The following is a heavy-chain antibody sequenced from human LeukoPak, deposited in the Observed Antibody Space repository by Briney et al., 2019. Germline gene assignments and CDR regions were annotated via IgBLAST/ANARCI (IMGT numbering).Heavy chain of an antibody. CDR2: ISSSSSYI. Sequence: GGSLRLSCAASGFTFSSYSMNWVRQAPGKGLEWVSSISSSSSYIYYADSVKGRFTISRDNAKNSLYLQMNSLRAEDTAVYYCARDQVAAAGKSYYYYGMDVWGQGTPVTVSS. CDR1: GFTFSSYS. D-gene: IGHD6-25*01. J-gene: IGHJ6*02. V-gene: IGHV3-21*01. CDR3: ARDQVAAAGKSYYYYGMDV.